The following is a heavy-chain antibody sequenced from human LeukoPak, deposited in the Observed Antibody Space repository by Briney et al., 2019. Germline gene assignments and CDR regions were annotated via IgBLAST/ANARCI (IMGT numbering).Heavy chain of an antibody. Sequence: ASVKVSCKASGYTFTNYDFNWVRQATGQGLEWMGWMNPNSGATGYARKFQGRVTMTRDTSINTAYMELSSLRSEDTAVYYCARWLVRGSRSSYFDYWGQGTLVTVSS. J-gene: IGHJ4*02. CDR1: GYTFTNYD. CDR2: MNPNSGAT. D-gene: IGHD6-6*01. V-gene: IGHV1-8*01. CDR3: ARWLVRGSRSSYFDY.